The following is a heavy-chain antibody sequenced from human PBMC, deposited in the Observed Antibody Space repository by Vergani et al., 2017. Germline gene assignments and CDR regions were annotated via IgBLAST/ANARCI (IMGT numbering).Heavy chain of an antibody. Sequence: EVQLLESGGGLVQPGGSLRLSCAASGFTFSSYAMSWVRQAPGKGLEWVSAISGSGGSTYYADSVKGRFTSSRDNSENTLYLTMNSLRAEETAVYYCAKYTSGWGGRYEDFQHGGQGTLVTVSS. CDR2: ISGSGGST. CDR1: GFTFSSYA. J-gene: IGHJ1*01. V-gene: IGHV3-23*01. D-gene: IGHD6-19*01. CDR3: AKYTSGWGGRYEDFQH.